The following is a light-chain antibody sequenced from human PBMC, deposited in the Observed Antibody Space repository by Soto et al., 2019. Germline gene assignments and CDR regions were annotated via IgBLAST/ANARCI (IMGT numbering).Light chain of an antibody. CDR3: QQYNTFWT. V-gene: IGKV1-5*03. J-gene: IGKJ1*01. CDR1: ESIGNW. Sequence: DIQMTQSPSTLSASEGDRVTITCRASESIGNWLAWYQQKSGKAPKLLIYKASGLESGVPSRFSGSGSGTEFTLTINGLQPDDFATYYCQQYNTFWTFGQGTKVDIK. CDR2: KAS.